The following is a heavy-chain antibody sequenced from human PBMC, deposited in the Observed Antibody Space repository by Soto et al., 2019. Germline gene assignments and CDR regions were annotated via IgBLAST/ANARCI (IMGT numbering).Heavy chain of an antibody. CDR1: GFTFSSYG. CDR2: IWYDGSNK. J-gene: IGHJ3*02. CDR3: ARDLDEWLESDAFDI. V-gene: IGHV3-33*01. D-gene: IGHD6-19*01. Sequence: QVQLVESGGGVVQPGRSLRLSCAASGFTFSSYGMHWVRQAPGKGLEWVAVIWYDGSNKYYADSVKGRFTISRDNSKNTLYLQMNSLRAEDTAVYYCARDLDEWLESDAFDIWGQGTMVTVSS.